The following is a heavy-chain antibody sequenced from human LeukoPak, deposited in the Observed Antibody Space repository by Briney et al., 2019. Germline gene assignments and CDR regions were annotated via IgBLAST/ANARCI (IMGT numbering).Heavy chain of an antibody. CDR1: GFTFSSYW. J-gene: IGHJ6*03. V-gene: IGHV3-74*01. Sequence: GGSLRLSCAASGFTFSSYWMHWVRQAPGKGLVWVSRINSDGSSTSYADSVKGRFTISRDNAKNTLYLQMNSLRAEDTAVYYCARMENYYYMDVWGKGTTVTVSS. CDR3: ARMENYYYMDV. D-gene: IGHD1-1*01. CDR2: INSDGSST.